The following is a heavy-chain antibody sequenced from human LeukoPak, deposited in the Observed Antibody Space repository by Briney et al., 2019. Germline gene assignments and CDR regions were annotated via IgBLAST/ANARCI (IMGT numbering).Heavy chain of an antibody. CDR3: ARGPTLVFRFWIRKGAMYFDY. D-gene: IGHD3-3*01. CDR1: GGSFSGYY. Sequence: SETLSLTCAVYGGSFSGYYWSWIRQPPGKGLEWIGEINHSGSTNYNPSLKSRVTISVDTSKNQFSLKLSSVTAADTAVYYCARGPTLVFRFWIRKGAMYFDYWGQGTLVTVSS. J-gene: IGHJ4*02. CDR2: INHSGST. V-gene: IGHV4-34*01.